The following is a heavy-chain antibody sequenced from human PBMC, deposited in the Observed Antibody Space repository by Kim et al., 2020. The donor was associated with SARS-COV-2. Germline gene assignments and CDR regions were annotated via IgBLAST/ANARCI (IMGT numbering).Heavy chain of an antibody. V-gene: IGHV3-53*01. CDR3: ARVDSSGYYEYDFDY. Sequence: SRKGRFTISRNNSKNTLYLQMTSRKAEDTAVYYCARVDSSGYYEYDFDYWGQGTLVTVSS. D-gene: IGHD3-22*01. J-gene: IGHJ4*02.